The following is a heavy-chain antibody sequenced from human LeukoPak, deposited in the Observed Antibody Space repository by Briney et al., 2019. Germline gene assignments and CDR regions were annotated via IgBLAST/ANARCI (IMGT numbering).Heavy chain of an antibody. V-gene: IGHV3-30*02. Sequence: GGSLRLSCAASGFSFSSYGMHWVRQAPGKGLESVAFIRYDGSNKYYADSVKGRFTISRDNSKNTLYLQMNSLRAEDTAVYYCARESRVSYSRGQWLDEGHYFDYWGQGTLVTVSS. J-gene: IGHJ4*02. D-gene: IGHD6-19*01. CDR2: IRYDGSNK. CDR3: ARESRVSYSRGQWLDEGHYFDY. CDR1: GFSFSSYG.